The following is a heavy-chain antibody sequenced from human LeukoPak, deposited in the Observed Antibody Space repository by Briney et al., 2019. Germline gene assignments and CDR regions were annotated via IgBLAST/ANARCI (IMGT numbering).Heavy chain of an antibody. CDR1: GFTFSEYN. J-gene: IGHJ4*02. CDR2: ISTNGGST. V-gene: IGHV3-64*02. Sequence: PGGSLRLSCADSGFTFSEYNMHWVRQAPGKGLEYVSAISTNGGSTHYADSVKGRFTISRDDPKSTLDLQMGSLRPEDMAVYYCARGFRYYGSGIDYWGQGTLVTV. D-gene: IGHD3-10*01. CDR3: ARGFRYYGSGIDY.